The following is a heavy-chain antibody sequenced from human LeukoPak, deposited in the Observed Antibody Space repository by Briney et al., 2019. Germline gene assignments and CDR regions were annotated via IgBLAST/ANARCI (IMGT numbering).Heavy chain of an antibody. V-gene: IGHV3-23*01. CDR2: ISGSGGNT. J-gene: IGHJ4*02. CDR1: GLSFSNYA. Sequence: GGSLRLSCAASGLSFSNYAMSWVRQAPGKGLEWVSSISGSGGNTYYADSVKGRFTISRDNSKNTLYLRMNSLRAEDTAVYYCAKAPSYYGSGTFSSFDYWGQGTLVTVSS. D-gene: IGHD3-10*01. CDR3: AKAPSYYGSGTFSSFDY.